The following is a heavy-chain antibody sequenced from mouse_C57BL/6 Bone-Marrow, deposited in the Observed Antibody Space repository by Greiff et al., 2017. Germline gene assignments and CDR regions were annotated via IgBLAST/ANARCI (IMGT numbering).Heavy chain of an antibody. Sequence: EVLLVESGGGLVQPGGSLKLSCAASGFTFSDYYMYWVRQTPEKRLEWVAYISNGGGSTYYPDTVKGRFTISRDNAKNTLYLQMSRLKSEDTAMYYCARPFLYYAMDYWGQGTSVTVSS. CDR3: ARPFLYYAMDY. J-gene: IGHJ4*01. V-gene: IGHV5-12*01. CDR1: GFTFSDYY. CDR2: ISNGGGST.